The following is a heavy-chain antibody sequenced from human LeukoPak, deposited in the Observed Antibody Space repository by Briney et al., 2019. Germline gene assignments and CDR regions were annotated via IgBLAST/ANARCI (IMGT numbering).Heavy chain of an antibody. CDR3: ARTSSGWYGGSFDP. Sequence: ASVKVSCKAPGYTFTSYDIYWVRQATGQGLEWMGWMNPNSGNTGYAQKFQGRVTMNRNTSISTAYMELSSLRSEDTAVYYCARTSSGWYGGSFDPWGQGTLVTVSS. J-gene: IGHJ5*02. V-gene: IGHV1-8*01. D-gene: IGHD6-19*01. CDR2: MNPNSGNT. CDR1: GYTFTSYD.